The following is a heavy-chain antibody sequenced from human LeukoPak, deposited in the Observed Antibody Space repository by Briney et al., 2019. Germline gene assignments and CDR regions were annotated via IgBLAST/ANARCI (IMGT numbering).Heavy chain of an antibody. D-gene: IGHD6-19*01. CDR2: ISSSSSDM. V-gene: IGHV3-21*04. CDR3: ASHYTSGWYVAFEH. CDR1: GFTFSSYA. Sequence: NSGGSLRLSCAASGFTFSSYAMSWVRQAPGKGLEWVSSISSSSSDMYSADSVKGRFTISRDNSKNTLYLQMNSLRAEDTAVYYCASHYTSGWYVAFEHWGQGALVTVSS. J-gene: IGHJ4*02.